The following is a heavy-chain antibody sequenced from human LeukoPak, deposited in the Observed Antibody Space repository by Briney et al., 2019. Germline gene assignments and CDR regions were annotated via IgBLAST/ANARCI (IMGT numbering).Heavy chain of an antibody. CDR3: ARHGVYDNFDY. Sequence: SETLSLTCTVAGGSISSYYWSWIRQPPGKGLEWIGYIYYSGSTNYNPSLKSRVTISVDTSKNQFSLKLSSVTAADTAVYYCARHGVYDNFDYWGQGTLVTVSS. CDR2: IYYSGST. V-gene: IGHV4-59*08. J-gene: IGHJ4*02. D-gene: IGHD3-3*01. CDR1: GGSISSYY.